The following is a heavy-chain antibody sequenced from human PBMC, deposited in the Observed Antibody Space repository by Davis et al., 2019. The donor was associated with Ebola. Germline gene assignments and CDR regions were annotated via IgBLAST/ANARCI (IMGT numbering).Heavy chain of an antibody. CDR3: AKGSSYSSSYDY. CDR1: GFTFSSYA. Sequence: PGGSLRLSCAASGFTFSSYAMSWVRQAPGKGLEWVSAISGSGGSTNYADSVKGRFTISRDNSKTTVFLQMNSLRAEDTAVYYCAKGSSYSSSYDYWGQGTLVTVSS. D-gene: IGHD6-6*01. V-gene: IGHV3-23*01. CDR2: ISGSGGST. J-gene: IGHJ4*02.